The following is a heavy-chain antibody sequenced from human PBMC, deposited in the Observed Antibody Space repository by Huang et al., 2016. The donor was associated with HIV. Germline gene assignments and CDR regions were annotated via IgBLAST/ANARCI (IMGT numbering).Heavy chain of an antibody. J-gene: IGHJ5*02. D-gene: IGHD3-10*01. CDR2: INHLGST. CDR3: ARDATKNPRGWFDP. V-gene: IGHV4-34*02. Sequence: QVHLQQWGAGLLKSAETLSLTCAVYGGSLSGYYWSWLRQTPGKGLEWIGEINHLGSTNYNPSLKSRVSISMDGSKKQFSLKVRSISDADTAVYFCARDATKNPRGWFDPWGQGTLVTVSS. CDR1: GGSLSGYY.